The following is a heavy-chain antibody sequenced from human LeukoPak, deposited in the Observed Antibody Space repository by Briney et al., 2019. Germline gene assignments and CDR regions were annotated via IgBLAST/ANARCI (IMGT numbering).Heavy chain of an antibody. J-gene: IGHJ5*02. Sequence: ASVKVSCKASGYTFTSYYMHWVRQAPGQGLEWMGIINPSGGSTSYAQKFQGRVTMTRDTSTSTVYTELSSLRSEDTAVYYCAADRAYYGSGSYVFDPWGQGTLVTVSS. CDR2: INPSGGST. D-gene: IGHD3-10*01. CDR3: AADRAYYGSGSYVFDP. CDR1: GYTFTSYY. V-gene: IGHV1-46*01.